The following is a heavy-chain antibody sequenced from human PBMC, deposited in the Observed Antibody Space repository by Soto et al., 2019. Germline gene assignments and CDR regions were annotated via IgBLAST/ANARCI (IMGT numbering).Heavy chain of an antibody. CDR3: ARPYGTFVLDAFDI. CDR1: GGSISSSSYY. J-gene: IGHJ3*02. CDR2: IYYSGST. V-gene: IGHV4-39*01. D-gene: IGHD4-17*01. Sequence: QLQLQESGPGLVKPRETLSLTCTVSGGSISSSSYYWGWIRQPPGKGLEWIGSIYYSGSTYYNPSLKSRVTISVDTSKNQFSLKLSSVTAADTAVYYCARPYGTFVLDAFDIWGQGTMVTVSS.